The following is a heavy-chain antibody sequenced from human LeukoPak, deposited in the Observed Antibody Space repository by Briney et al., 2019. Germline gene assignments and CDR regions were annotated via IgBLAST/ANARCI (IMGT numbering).Heavy chain of an antibody. D-gene: IGHD2-21*02. V-gene: IGHV3-21*01. CDR1: GFTFSSYT. J-gene: IGHJ4*02. CDR2: ISGSSTYI. Sequence: PGGSLRLSCAASGFTFSSYTMNWVRQAPGKGLEWVSSISGSSTYIYYADSVKGRFTLSRDNAKNALYLQMNSLRAEDTAVYFCARVVYCGGDCHQPYFDYWGQGTLVTVSS. CDR3: ARVVYCGGDCHQPYFDY.